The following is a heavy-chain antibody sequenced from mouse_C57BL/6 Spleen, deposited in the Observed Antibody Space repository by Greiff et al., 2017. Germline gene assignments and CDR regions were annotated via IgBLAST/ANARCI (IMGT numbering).Heavy chain of an antibody. CDR2: IWWDADK. CDR1: GFSLSTYGMG. CDR3: ARIRGYYSNYERYFDY. V-gene: IGHV8-8*01. J-gene: IGHJ2*01. D-gene: IGHD2-5*01. Sequence: QVTLKESGPGILQPSQTLSLTCSFSGFSLSTYGMGVGWLRQPSGMGLVWLAHIWWDADKSYNPAMKSRLTISKDTSKNHVFLKIANVDTADTATYYCARIRGYYSNYERYFDYWGQGTTLTVSS.